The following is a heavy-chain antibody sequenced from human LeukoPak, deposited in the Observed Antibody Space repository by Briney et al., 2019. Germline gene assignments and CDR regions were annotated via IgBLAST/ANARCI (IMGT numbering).Heavy chain of an antibody. J-gene: IGHJ5*02. CDR3: ARDNPGGSYRWSWFDP. Sequence: SETLSLTCTVPGGSISSYYWSWIRQPAGKGLEWIGRIYTSGSTNYNPSLKSRVTMSVDTSKNQFSLKLSSVTAADTAVYYCARDNPGGSYRWSWFDPWGQGTLVTVSS. D-gene: IGHD1-26*01. CDR1: GGSISSYY. V-gene: IGHV4-4*07. CDR2: IYTSGST.